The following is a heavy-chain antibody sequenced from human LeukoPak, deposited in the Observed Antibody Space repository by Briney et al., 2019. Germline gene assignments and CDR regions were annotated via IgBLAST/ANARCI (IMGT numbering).Heavy chain of an antibody. Sequence: NPSETLSLTCTVSGGSISSYYWSWIRQPPGKGLEWIGYIYYSGSTNYNPSLKSRVTISVDTSKNQFSLKLSSVTAADTAVYYCARAFIGGWQYFDYWGQGTLVTVSS. CDR1: GGSISSYY. CDR2: IYYSGST. V-gene: IGHV4-59*12. CDR3: ARAFIGGWQYFDY. J-gene: IGHJ4*02. D-gene: IGHD6-19*01.